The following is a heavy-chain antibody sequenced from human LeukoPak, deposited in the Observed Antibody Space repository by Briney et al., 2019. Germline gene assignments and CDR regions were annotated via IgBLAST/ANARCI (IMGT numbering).Heavy chain of an antibody. D-gene: IGHD6-19*01. V-gene: IGHV4-34*01. CDR3: ARDRRPSVERHYSGGWYFFDH. CDR1: GESLSGYY. Sequence: SETLSLTCAVYGESLSGYYCSWIRQTPEKGLEWIGQISHSGSTTYSPSLKSRLTTSVHSSNSQFSLQLTSVTAADTAVYFCARDRRPSVERHYSGGWYFFDHWGQGTLVTVSS. J-gene: IGHJ4*02. CDR2: ISHSGST.